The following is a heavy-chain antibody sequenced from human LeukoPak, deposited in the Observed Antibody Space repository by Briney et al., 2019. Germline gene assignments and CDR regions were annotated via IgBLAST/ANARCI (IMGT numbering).Heavy chain of an antibody. D-gene: IGHD4-17*01. J-gene: IGHJ2*01. V-gene: IGHV3-21*01. Sequence: GGSLRLSCAASGFTFSIYGMNWVRQAPGKGLEWVSSISSSSSYIYYADSVKGRFTISRDNAKNSLYLQMNSLRAEDTAVYYCANSDEDYEYFDLWGRGTLVTVSS. CDR2: ISSSSSYI. CDR3: ANSDEDYEYFDL. CDR1: GFTFSIYG.